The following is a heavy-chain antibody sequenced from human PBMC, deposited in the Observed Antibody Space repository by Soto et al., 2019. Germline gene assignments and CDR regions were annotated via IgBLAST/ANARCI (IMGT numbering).Heavy chain of an antibody. V-gene: IGHV4-59*01. CDR3: ARGRHWLDY. CDR2: IYYTGST. D-gene: IGHD6-19*01. CDR1: GGSISNYY. J-gene: IGHJ4*02. Sequence: QVQLQESGPGLVKPSETLSLTCTVSGGSISNYYWSWIRQPPGKGLEWIGYIYYTGSTNYNPSLKSRVTILVDTSENQFSLRLSSVTAADTAIYYCARGRHWLDYWGQGTLVTVSS.